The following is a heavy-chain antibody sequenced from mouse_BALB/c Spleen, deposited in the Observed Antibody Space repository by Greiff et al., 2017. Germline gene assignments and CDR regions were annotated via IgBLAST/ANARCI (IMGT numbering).Heavy chain of an antibody. Sequence: EVQLQQSGAELVRSGASVKLSCTASGFNIKDYYMHWVKQRPEQGLEWIGWIDPGNGDTEYAPKFQGKATMTADTSSNTAYLQLSSLTSEDTAVYYCNARDGNYGYAMDYWGQGTSVTVSS. CDR3: NARDGNYGYAMDY. D-gene: IGHD2-1*01. CDR1: GFNIKDYY. CDR2: IDPGNGDT. J-gene: IGHJ4*01. V-gene: IGHV14-4*02.